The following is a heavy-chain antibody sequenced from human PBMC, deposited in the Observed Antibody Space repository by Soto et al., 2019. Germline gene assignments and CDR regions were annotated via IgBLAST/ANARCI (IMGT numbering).Heavy chain of an antibody. J-gene: IGHJ4*02. Sequence: SETLSLTCTVSGGSISSSSYYWGWIRQPPGKGLEWIGSIYYSGSTYYNPSLKSRVTISVDTSKNQFSLKLSSVTAADTAVYYCARQSGDYAFDYWGQGTLVTVSS. V-gene: IGHV4-39*01. CDR3: ARQSGDYAFDY. CDR1: GGSISSSSYY. D-gene: IGHD4-17*01. CDR2: IYYSGST.